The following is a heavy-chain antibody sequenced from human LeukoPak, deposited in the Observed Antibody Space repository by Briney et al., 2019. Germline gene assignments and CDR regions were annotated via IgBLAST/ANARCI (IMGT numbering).Heavy chain of an antibody. CDR2: LTGSGDNT. J-gene: IGHJ4*02. CDR1: GFTFSGYG. V-gene: IGHV3-23*01. D-gene: IGHD6-13*01. CDR3: AKNNDIIAVSGRPDH. Sequence: GGSLRLSCVASGFTFSGYGMTWVRQAPGKGLEWVSSLTGSGDNTYYADSVKGRFTISRDNSRKTLYLQMNSLTVGDTAVYYCAKNNDIIAVSGRPDHWGQGTLVAVSS.